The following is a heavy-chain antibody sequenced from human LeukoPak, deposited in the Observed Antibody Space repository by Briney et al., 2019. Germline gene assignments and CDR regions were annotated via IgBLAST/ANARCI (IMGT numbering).Heavy chain of an antibody. CDR3: ARDRAAPRYYYYGMDV. V-gene: IGHV4-34*01. CDR2: INHSGST. CDR1: GGSFSGYY. Sequence: LETLSLTCAVYGGSFSGYYWSWIRQPPGKGLEWIGEINHSGSTNYNPSLKSRVTISVDTSKNQFSLKLSSVTAADTAVYYCARDRAAPRYYYYGMDVWGQGTTVTVSS. J-gene: IGHJ6*02. D-gene: IGHD6-6*01.